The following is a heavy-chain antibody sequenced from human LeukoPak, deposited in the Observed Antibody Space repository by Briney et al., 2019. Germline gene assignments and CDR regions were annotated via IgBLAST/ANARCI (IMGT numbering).Heavy chain of an antibody. D-gene: IGHD2-15*01. V-gene: IGHV4-59*12. CDR2: VHDSGST. Sequence: SETLSLTCIVSGGSISSYYWSWIRQPPGKGLEWIGYVHDSGSTKYNPSVKSRVTISVDTSKNQFSLKLSSVTAADTAVYYCARYCSGGSCYSVPYSRNWFDPWGQGTLVTVSS. CDR1: GGSISSYY. CDR3: ARYCSGGSCYSVPYSRNWFDP. J-gene: IGHJ5*02.